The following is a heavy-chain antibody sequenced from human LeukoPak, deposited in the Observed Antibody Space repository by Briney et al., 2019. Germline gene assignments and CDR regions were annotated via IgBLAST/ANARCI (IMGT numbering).Heavy chain of an antibody. D-gene: IGHD7-27*01. V-gene: IGHV1-2*02. Sequence: ASVKVSCKALGHTFTDHYFHWLRQAPGQGIEWMGWIHPGRGDTNIAQKFQGRVSLTRDMSISTAYMELSRLTSDDTAVYYCARDHNWGPDYWGRGTLVSVSS. CDR2: IHPGRGDT. J-gene: IGHJ4*02. CDR1: GHTFTDHY. CDR3: ARDHNWGPDY.